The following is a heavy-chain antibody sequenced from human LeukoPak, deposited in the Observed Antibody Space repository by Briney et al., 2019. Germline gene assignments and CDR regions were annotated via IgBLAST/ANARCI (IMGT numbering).Heavy chain of an antibody. Sequence: GGSLRFSCAASGFTFSSYSMNWVRQAPGKGLEWVSSISSSSSYIYYADSVKGRFTISRDNAKNSLYLQMNSLRAEDTAVYYCARARGRDYDILTGYYHGYWGQGTLVTVSS. CDR3: ARARGRDYDILTGYYHGY. CDR1: GFTFSSYS. D-gene: IGHD3-9*01. CDR2: ISSSSSYI. J-gene: IGHJ4*02. V-gene: IGHV3-21*01.